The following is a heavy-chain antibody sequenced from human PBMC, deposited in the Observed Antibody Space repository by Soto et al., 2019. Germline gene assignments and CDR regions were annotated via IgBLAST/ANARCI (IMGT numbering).Heavy chain of an antibody. J-gene: IGHJ1*01. CDR1: GFSLSTNGVG. V-gene: IGHV2-5*02. CDR3: AHRFGLPTWDGSGHRSECFQY. Sequence: QITLKESGPTLVKPTQTLTLTCTFSGFSLSTNGVGVGWIRQPPGKALEWLALIYWADDKRYSPSLKSRLTITRDTSKTQVVLTRTNMDPVDTATYYCAHRFGLPTWDGSGHRSECFQYWGQGTLVTVSS. CDR2: IYWADDK. D-gene: IGHD3-22*01.